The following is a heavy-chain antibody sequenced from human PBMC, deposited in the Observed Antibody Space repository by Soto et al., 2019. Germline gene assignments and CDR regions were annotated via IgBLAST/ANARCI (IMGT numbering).Heavy chain of an antibody. D-gene: IGHD2-21*02. CDR3: ARDAFTLGGNSLALDI. Sequence: QVQLVQSGVEVKKPGTSAKVSCKASGYTFRRYGINWVRQAPGQGLEWMGWISPYNGYTSSAQTLQGRLTMTTEISTSTVYMGLRTLRSCDTVGYYWARDAFTLGGNSLALDIWCQGTMVSVSS. V-gene: IGHV1-18*01. J-gene: IGHJ3*02. CDR2: ISPYNGYT. CDR1: GYTFRRYG.